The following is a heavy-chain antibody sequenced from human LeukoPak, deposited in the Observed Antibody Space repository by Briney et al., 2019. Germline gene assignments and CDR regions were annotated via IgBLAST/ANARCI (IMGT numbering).Heavy chain of an antibody. J-gene: IGHJ4*02. CDR1: GFTFSSYA. CDR3: AKADPAEYYFDY. CDR2: ISGSGGST. Sequence: GSLRLSCAASGFTFSSYAMSWVRQAPGKGLEWVSAISGSGGSTYYADSVKGRFTISRDNSKNTLYLQMNSLRAGDTAVYYCAKADPAEYYFDYWGQGTLVTVSS. D-gene: IGHD2-2*01. V-gene: IGHV3-23*01.